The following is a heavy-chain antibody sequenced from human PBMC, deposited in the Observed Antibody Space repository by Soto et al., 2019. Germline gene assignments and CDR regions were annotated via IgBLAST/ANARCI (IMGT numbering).Heavy chain of an antibody. Sequence: QVQLVESGGDVVQPGRSLRLSCAASGFTFSSYGMHWVRQAPGKGLEWVAVISYDGSNKYYADSVKGRFTISRDNSKNTLYLQMNSLRAEDTAVYYCAKGDCSGGTCYLPYWGQGTLVTVSS. CDR1: GFTFSSYG. V-gene: IGHV3-30*18. CDR2: ISYDGSNK. J-gene: IGHJ4*02. CDR3: AKGDCSGGTCYLPY. D-gene: IGHD2-15*01.